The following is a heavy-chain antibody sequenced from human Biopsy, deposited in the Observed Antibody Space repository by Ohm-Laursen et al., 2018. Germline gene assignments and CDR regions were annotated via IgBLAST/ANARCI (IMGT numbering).Heavy chain of an antibody. V-gene: IGHV1-2*02. CDR2: IDPKSGGT. J-gene: IGHJ5*02. CDR1: AYSFGDHR. D-gene: IGHD3-22*01. CDR3: TRGGYYYDSLAYYYWFDP. Sequence: ASVKVSCKASAYSFGDHRIHWVRQAPGQGLEWMGWIDPKSGGTNYAQKFQGRVTMTRDTSISTAYVDLSSLRSDDTAVYYCTRGGYYYDSLAYYYWFDPWGQGTLVTVSS.